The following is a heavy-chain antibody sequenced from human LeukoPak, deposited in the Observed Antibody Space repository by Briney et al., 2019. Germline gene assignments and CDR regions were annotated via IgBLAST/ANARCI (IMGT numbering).Heavy chain of an antibody. D-gene: IGHD1-26*01. CDR1: GFTFSSYN. CDR3: ARYSGTYRDS. V-gene: IGHV3-21*01. J-gene: IGHJ4*02. CDR2: ITSGSSYI. Sequence: GSLRLSCSASGFTFSSYNMNWVRQAPGKGLEWVSSITSGSSYIFYADSVKGRFTISRDNAKNSLYLQMNSLRADDTAVYYCARYSGTYRDSWGQGILVTVSS.